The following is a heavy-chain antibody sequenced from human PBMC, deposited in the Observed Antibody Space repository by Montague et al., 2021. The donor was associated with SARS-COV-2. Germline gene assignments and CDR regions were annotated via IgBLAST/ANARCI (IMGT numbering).Heavy chain of an antibody. Sequence: SETLSLTCAVYGGSFSGYYWTWIRQSPGKGLEWIAEINHSGTTNYNFNPSLRSRVTISVDTSKNQFSLTLNSVTASDTAVYYCARHPRNEEWRFGARYFYYYLDVWGKGTTITVSS. J-gene: IGHJ6*03. CDR1: GGSFSGYY. D-gene: IGHD3-10*01. CDR3: ARHPRNEEWRFGARYFYYYLDV. V-gene: IGHV4-34*01. CDR2: INHSGTT.